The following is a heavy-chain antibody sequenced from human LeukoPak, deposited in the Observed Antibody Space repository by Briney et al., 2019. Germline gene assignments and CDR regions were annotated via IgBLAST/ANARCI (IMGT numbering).Heavy chain of an antibody. CDR2: IIPIFGTA. CDR3: ARDVIERTIFGVVDYYYYMDV. V-gene: IGHV1-69*01. D-gene: IGHD3-3*01. Sequence: GSSVKVSCKASGGTFSSYAISWVRQAPGQGLEWMGGIIPIFGTANYAQKFQGRVTITADESTSTAYMELSSLRSEDTAVYYCARDVIERTIFGVVDYYYYMDVWGKGTTVTVSS. CDR1: GGTFSSYA. J-gene: IGHJ6*03.